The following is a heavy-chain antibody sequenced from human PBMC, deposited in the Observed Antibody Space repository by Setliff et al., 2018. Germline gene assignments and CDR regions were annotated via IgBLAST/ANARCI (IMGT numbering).Heavy chain of an antibody. CDR2: ISAYNGNT. D-gene: IGHD3-22*01. CDR3: ARVPGYDSEGYYYYMDV. Sequence: ASVKVSCKASGYTFTSYSISWVRQAPGQGLEWMGWISAYNGNTNYAQKLQGRVTMTTDTSTSTAYMELRSLRSDDTAVYYCARVPGYDSEGYYYYMDVWGKGTTVTVSS. V-gene: IGHV1-18*01. J-gene: IGHJ6*03. CDR1: GYTFTSYS.